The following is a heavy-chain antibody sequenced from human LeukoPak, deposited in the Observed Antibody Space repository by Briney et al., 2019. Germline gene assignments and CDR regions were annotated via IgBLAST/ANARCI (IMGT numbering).Heavy chain of an antibody. CDR2: IYSGGST. CDR3: ARGPAGYN. V-gene: IGHV3-53*01. J-gene: IGHJ4*02. D-gene: IGHD1-1*01. CDR1: GFTVSSNH. Sequence: GGSLRLSCAASGFTVSSNHMSWVRQAPGKGLEWVSVIYSGGSTDYADSVKGRFTISRDILKNTLYLQMNSLRAEDTAVYYCARGPAGYNWGQGTLVTGSS.